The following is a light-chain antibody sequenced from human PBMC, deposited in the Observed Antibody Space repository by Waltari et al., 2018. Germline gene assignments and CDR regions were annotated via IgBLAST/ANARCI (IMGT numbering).Light chain of an antibody. Sequence: SYVLNQPPSVSVAPGKTARISCGGTSLGTKTVHWSQQKPGQAPVLVIHYDSGRPSGIPERFSGSTSGNTATLTIKWVEAGDEAEYFCQVWDFTQGVFGGGTKLTVL. CDR1: SLGTKT. J-gene: IGLJ3*02. CDR2: YDS. CDR3: QVWDFTQGV. V-gene: IGLV3-21*04.